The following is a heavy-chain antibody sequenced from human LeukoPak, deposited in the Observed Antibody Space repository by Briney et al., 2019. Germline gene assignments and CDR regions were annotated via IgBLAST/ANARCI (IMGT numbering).Heavy chain of an antibody. CDR1: GFTFRSYG. CDR3: AKDLVGELLGDFDY. J-gene: IGHJ4*02. D-gene: IGHD1-26*01. CDR2: IRYDGSNK. V-gene: IGHV3-30*02. Sequence: GGSLRLSCAASGFTFRSYGMHWVRQAPGKGLEWVAFIRYDGSNKYYADSVKGRFTISRDNSENTLYLEMNSLRAEDTAVYYCAKDLVGELLGDFDYWGQGTLVTVSS.